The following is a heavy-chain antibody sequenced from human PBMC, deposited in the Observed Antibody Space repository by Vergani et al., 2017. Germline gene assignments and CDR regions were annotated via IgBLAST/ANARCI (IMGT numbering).Heavy chain of an antibody. CDR1: GITFWKFG. CDR3: TKGSVYYHDSAGHGYDPYTGFDL. Sequence: EVQVVETGGGLVQPGGSLRLSCEASGITFWKFGMHWVRQGPGKGLEWVSGISWNSGAVDYADSVRGRFTLSRDNAKNSLFLEMNSLRFEDTAVYFCTKGSVYYHDSAGHGYDPYTGFDLWGQGTLVTVSS. V-gene: IGHV3-9*01. J-gene: IGHJ3*01. D-gene: IGHD5-12*01. CDR2: ISWNSGAV.